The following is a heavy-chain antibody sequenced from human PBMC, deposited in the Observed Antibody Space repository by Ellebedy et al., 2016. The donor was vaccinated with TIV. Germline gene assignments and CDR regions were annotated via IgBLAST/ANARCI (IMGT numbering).Heavy chain of an antibody. CDR3: ARKYYFGSSRYYYYGMDV. CDR2: SSGSGGST. D-gene: IGHD3-10*01. Sequence: GESLKISCAASGFTFSTYAMSWVRQAPGKGLEWVSVSSGSGGSTYYADSVKGRLTISRDNSKNTLYLQMNRLRAEDTAVYYCARKYYFGSSRYYYYGMDVWGQGTTVTVSS. V-gene: IGHV3-23*01. CDR1: GFTFSTYA. J-gene: IGHJ6*02.